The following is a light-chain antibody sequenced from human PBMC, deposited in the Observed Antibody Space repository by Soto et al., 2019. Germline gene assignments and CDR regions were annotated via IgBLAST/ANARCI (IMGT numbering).Light chain of an antibody. CDR1: SSNIGSNY. CDR2: RNN. J-gene: IGLJ1*01. Sequence: QSVLTQPPSASGTPGQSVTISCSGSSSNIGSNYVYWYQQLPGTAPKLLIYRNNQRPSGVPDRFSGSKSGTLVSLAISGLRSEDEADYYCAAWDDSLSGRVFGTGTKVTVL. V-gene: IGLV1-47*01. CDR3: AAWDDSLSGRV.